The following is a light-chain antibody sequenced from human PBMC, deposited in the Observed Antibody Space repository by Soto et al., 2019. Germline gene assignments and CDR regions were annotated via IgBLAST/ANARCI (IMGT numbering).Light chain of an antibody. V-gene: IGKV1-5*01. CDR2: DAS. CDR1: QSISSW. CDR3: KQYNSYRT. Sequence: DIQMTQSPSTLSASVGDRVTITCRASQSISSWLAWYQQKPGKAPKLLIYDASSLESGVPSRFSGSGSGTEFTLSISSLKPEEFATYYCKQYNSYRTFGQGTKG. J-gene: IGKJ1*01.